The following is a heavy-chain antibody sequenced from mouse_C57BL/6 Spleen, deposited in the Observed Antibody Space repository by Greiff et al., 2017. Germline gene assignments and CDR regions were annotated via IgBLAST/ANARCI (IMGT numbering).Heavy chain of an antibody. Sequence: EVHLVESGPELVKPGDSVKISCKASGYSFTGYFMNWVMQSHGKSLEWIGRINPYNGDTFYNQKFKGKATLTVDKSSSTAHMELRSLTSEDSAVYYGARSGDGPYYFDYWGQGTTLTVSS. CDR1: GYSFTGYF. J-gene: IGHJ2*01. CDR2: INPYNGDT. D-gene: IGHD2-3*01. CDR3: ARSGDGPYYFDY. V-gene: IGHV1-20*01.